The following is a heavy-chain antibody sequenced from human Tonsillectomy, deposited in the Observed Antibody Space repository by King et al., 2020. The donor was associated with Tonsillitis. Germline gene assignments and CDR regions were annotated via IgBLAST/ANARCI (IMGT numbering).Heavy chain of an antibody. CDR2: IYYSGST. CDR3: AKDNPHDIYGLYAFDI. V-gene: IGHV4-30-4*01. D-gene: IGHD3-9*01. CDR1: GDSINSGGYY. Sequence: VQLQESGPGLVKPSQTLSLTCTVSGDSINSGGYYWSWIRQPPGKGLEWIGYIYYSGSTYYNPSLKSRVTISVDMSKTQFSLRLSSVTAADTAVYYCAKDNPHDIYGLYAFDIWGQGTMVNVPS. J-gene: IGHJ3*02.